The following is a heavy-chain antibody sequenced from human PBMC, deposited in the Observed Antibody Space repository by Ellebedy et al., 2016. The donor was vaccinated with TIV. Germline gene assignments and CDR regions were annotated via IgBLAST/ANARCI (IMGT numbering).Heavy chain of an antibody. Sequence: GESLKISCVVSEFSFVTFALSWVRQAPGKGLEWVAVMWYDGSNRYYADSLKGRFTISRDNSKNTLYLQMNSLRVEDTAVYYCARDKSRTMIALDYWGQGTLVTVSS. V-gene: IGHV3-33*08. J-gene: IGHJ4*02. CDR1: EFSFVTFA. CDR2: MWYDGSNR. D-gene: IGHD3-22*01. CDR3: ARDKSRTMIALDY.